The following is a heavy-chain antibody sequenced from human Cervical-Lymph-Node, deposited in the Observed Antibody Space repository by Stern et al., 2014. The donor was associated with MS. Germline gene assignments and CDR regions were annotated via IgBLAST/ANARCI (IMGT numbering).Heavy chain of an antibody. CDR3: AKNARNTGSMEP. D-gene: IGHD1-14*01. J-gene: IGHJ4*02. CDR1: GYTFTTYD. V-gene: IGHV1-8*01. Sequence: QVQLVQSGAEVKKPGASVKVSCKASGYTFTTYDINWVRQATGQGLEWLGWMNPNSGETGYAQRFQGRVPMTRDTSISTAYMELRSLTSDDTAVYYCAKNARNTGSMEPWGQGTLVTVSS. CDR2: MNPNSGET.